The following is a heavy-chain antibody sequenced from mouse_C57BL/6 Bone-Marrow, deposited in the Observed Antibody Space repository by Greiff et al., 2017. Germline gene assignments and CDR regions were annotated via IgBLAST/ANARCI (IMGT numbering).Heavy chain of an antibody. CDR3: ARSLPYGGAMDY. V-gene: IGHV1-55*01. CDR1: GYTFTSYW. J-gene: IGHJ4*01. CDR2: IYPGCGST. Sequence: QVQLQQPGAELVKPGASVKMSCKASGYTFTSYWITWVKQRPGQGLEWIGDIYPGCGSTNYNEKFKSKATLTVDTSSSTAYMQLSSLTSEDAAVYYYARSLPYGGAMDYWGQGTSVTVSS. D-gene: IGHD1-1*01.